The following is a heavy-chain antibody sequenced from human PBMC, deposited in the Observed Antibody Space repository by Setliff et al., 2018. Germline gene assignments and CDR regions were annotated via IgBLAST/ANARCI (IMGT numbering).Heavy chain of an antibody. CDR2: ISHEGSTK. CDR3: TRARDRSGYWDFDY. J-gene: IGHJ4*02. D-gene: IGHD3-3*01. Sequence: GGSLRLSCAASGFTLSSYGMHWVRQAPGKGLEWVAVISHEGSTKYYADSVKGRFAISRDNSKNSLYLQMNSLKTEDTAVYYCTRARDRSGYWDFDYWGQGTLVTVSS. CDR1: GFTLSSYG. V-gene: IGHV3-30*07.